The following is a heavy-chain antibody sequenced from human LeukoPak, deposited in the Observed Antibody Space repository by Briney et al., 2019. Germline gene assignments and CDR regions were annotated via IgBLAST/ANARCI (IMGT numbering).Heavy chain of an antibody. Sequence: ASVKVSCKVSGYTLATLSMHWVRQAPGRGLEWLGGFDPQGGDTIYAQKFQGRVTMTEDTSTDTAYMELNSLRSEDTAGYYCATLQRLVRGAYGLDVWAQGTGVSVSS. V-gene: IGHV1-24*01. CDR2: FDPQGGDT. J-gene: IGHJ6*01. D-gene: IGHD6-13*01. CDR1: GYTLATLS. CDR3: ATLQRLVRGAYGLDV.